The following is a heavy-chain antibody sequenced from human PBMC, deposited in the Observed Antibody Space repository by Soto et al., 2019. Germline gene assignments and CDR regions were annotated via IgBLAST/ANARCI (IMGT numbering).Heavy chain of an antibody. CDR2: IYYSGST. CDR3: ARGGEDIVVVPAATINAYFDY. Sequence: QVQLQESGPGLVKPSQTLSLTCTVSGGSISSGGYYWSWIRQHPGKGLEWIGYIYYSGSTYYNPSLKSRVTISVDTSKNQFSLKLSSVTAADTAVYYCARGGEDIVVVPAATINAYFDYWGQGTLVTVSS. D-gene: IGHD2-2*01. J-gene: IGHJ4*02. V-gene: IGHV4-31*03. CDR1: GGSISSGGYY.